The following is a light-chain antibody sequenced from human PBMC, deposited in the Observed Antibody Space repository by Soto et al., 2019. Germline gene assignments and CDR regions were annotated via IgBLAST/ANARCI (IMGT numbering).Light chain of an antibody. V-gene: IGKV1-6*01. J-gene: IGKJ4*01. CDR1: QSISSY. CDR3: LQDYNYPLT. CDR2: AAS. Sequence: AIQLTQSPSSLSASVGDRVTITCRASQSISSYLNWYQQKPGKAPKLLIYAASSLQSRVPSRFSGSGSGTDFTLTISSLQPEDFATYYCLQDYNYPLTFGGGTKVDIK.